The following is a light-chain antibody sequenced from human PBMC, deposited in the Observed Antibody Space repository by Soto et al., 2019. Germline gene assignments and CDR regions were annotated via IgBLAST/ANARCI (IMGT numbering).Light chain of an antibody. V-gene: IGKV3-20*01. Sequence: TQSPDTVSLSPGERATLSCRASQTVSSSYLAWYQQKPGQAPRLLIYGASSRATGIPDRFSGSGSGTDFTLTISRLEPEDFAVYYCQLYGSSPLSFGGGTKVDIK. CDR1: QTVSSSY. CDR3: QLYGSSPLS. CDR2: GAS. J-gene: IGKJ4*01.